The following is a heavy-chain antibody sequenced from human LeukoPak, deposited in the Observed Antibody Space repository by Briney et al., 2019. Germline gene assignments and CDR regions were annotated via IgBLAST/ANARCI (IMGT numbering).Heavy chain of an antibody. V-gene: IGHV3-48*03. CDR3: ARPLYDSYVGYFDY. CDR1: GFTFSSYE. J-gene: IGHJ4*02. CDR2: ISSSGSTI. Sequence: GGSLRLSCAASGFTFSSYEMNWVRQAPGKGLEWVSYISSSGSTIYYADSVKGRYTISRDDAKNSLYLQMNSLRAEDTAVYYCARPLYDSYVGYFDYWGQGTLVTVSS. D-gene: IGHD3-3*01.